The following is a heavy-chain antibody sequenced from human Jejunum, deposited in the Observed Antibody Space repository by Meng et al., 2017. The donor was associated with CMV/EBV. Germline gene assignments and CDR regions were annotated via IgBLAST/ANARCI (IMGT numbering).Heavy chain of an antibody. V-gene: IGHV4-4*07. Sequence: LKGVGPGPVRPSENPALPFTVSGGSINTYFWSWRRPPAGKGLEWIGRVSPSGSTEYNPSLESRVTLSVDTSENQLSLKVNSVTAADTAVYFCAREWIWSGPMEDWGQGTLVTVSS. CDR2: VSPSGST. CDR1: GGSINTYF. J-gene: IGHJ1*01. CDR3: AREWIWSGPMED. D-gene: IGHD3-3*01.